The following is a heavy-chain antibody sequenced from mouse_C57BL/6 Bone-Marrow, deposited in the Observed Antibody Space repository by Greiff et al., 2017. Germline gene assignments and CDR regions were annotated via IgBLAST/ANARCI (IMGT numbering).Heavy chain of an antibody. CDR3: ARENITTVVAHWYFDV. Sequence: QVQLQQSGAELVKPGASVKISCKASGYAFSSYWMNWVKQRPGKGLEWIGQIYPGDGDTNYNGKFKGKATLTADKYSSTAYMQLSSLTSEDSAVYFCARENITTVVAHWYFDVWGTGTTVTVSS. CDR1: GYAFSSYW. D-gene: IGHD1-1*01. CDR2: IYPGDGDT. V-gene: IGHV1-80*01. J-gene: IGHJ1*03.